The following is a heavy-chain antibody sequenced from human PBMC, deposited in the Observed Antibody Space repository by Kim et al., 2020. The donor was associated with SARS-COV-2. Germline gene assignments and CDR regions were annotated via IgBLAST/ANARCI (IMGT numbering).Heavy chain of an antibody. V-gene: IGHV3-48*02. D-gene: IGHD3-22*01. CDR3: ARDGDYYDSSGYSTNWFDA. Sequence: GRFTISRDNAKNSLYLQMNSLRDEDTAVYYCARDGDYYDSSGYSTNWFDAWGQGTLVTVSS. J-gene: IGHJ5*02.